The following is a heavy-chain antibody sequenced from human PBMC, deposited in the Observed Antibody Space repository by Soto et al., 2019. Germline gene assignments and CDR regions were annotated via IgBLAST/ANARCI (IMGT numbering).Heavy chain of an antibody. J-gene: IGHJ4*02. CDR3: ASRKSSPYFAY. CDR1: GGSISSGGYS. V-gene: IGHV4-30-2*01. Sequence: PSETLSLTCAFSGGSISSGGYSWSWIRQPPGKGLEWIGYIYHSGSTYYNPSLKSRVTISVDRSKNQFSLKLSSVTAADTAVYYCASRKSSPYFAYWGQGTLVTVSS. D-gene: IGHD3-10*01. CDR2: IYHSGST.